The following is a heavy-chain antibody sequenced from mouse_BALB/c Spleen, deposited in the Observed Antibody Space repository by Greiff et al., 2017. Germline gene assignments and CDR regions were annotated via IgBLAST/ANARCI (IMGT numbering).Heavy chain of an antibody. D-gene: IGHD2-4*01. CDR2: IDPANGNT. V-gene: IGHV14-3*02. J-gene: IGHJ3*01. CDR1: GFNIKDTY. CDR3: ASSTMITAWFAD. Sequence: DVQLQESGAELVKPGASVKLSCTASGFNIKDTYMHWVKQRPEQGLEWIGRIDPANGNTKYDPKFQGKATITADTSSNTAYLQLSSLTSEDTAVYYCASSTMITAWFADWGEGTLVTVSA.